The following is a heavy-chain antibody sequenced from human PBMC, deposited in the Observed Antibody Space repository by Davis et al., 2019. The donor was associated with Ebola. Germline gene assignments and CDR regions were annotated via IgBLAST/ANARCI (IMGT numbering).Heavy chain of an antibody. Sequence: SETLSLTCAVYGGSFTFYWSWIRQPPGKGLEWIGSIYYSGSTYYNPSLKSRVTISVDTSKNQFSLKLSSVTAADTAVYYCARHVSDFRRYCISTSCSYGMDVWGQGTTVTVSS. CDR3: ARHVSDFRRYCISTSCSYGMDV. J-gene: IGHJ6*02. D-gene: IGHD2-2*01. CDR2: IYYSGST. V-gene: IGHV4-39*01. CDR1: GGSFTFY.